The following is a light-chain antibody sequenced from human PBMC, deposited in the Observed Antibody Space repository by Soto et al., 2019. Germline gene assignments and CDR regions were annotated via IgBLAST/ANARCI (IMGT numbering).Light chain of an antibody. J-gene: IGKJ5*01. CDR3: QQYKNWPTIT. V-gene: IGKV3-15*01. CDR2: GAS. CDR1: QSVSSN. Sequence: EIAMTQSPATLSVSPGERATLSCGASQSVSSNLAWYQQKPGQAPRLLIYGASTRATGIPARFSGSGSGTEFTLTISSLQPEDFAVYYCQQYKNWPTITFGQGTRLENK.